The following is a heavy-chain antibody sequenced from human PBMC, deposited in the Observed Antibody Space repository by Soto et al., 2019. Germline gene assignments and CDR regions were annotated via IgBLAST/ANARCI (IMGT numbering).Heavy chain of an antibody. V-gene: IGHV4-59*02. J-gene: IGHJ4*02. CDR3: VRAETSGIHYFDY. CDR1: GDSVNSYY. CDR2: VYYSGST. D-gene: IGHD6-13*01. Sequence: LSLTCTVTGDSVNSYYWSWMRQPPGKGLECMGYVYYSGSTNYNPSLKSRVTISVDTSKNQISLRLKSVTAADTAVYYCVRAETSGIHYFDYWGQGSLVTVSS.